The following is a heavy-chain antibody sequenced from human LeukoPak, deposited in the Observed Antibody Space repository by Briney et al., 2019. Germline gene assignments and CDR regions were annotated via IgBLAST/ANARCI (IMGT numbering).Heavy chain of an antibody. CDR1: GFTFSSYG. D-gene: IGHD6-13*01. CDR3: AREREGYYYDY. CDR2: IWYDGSNK. Sequence: GGALRLSCAASGFTFSSYGMHWVRQAPGKGREGVAVIWYDGSNKYYADSVKGRFTIFRDNSKNTLYLQMNSLRAEDTAVYYCAREREGYYYDYWGQGTLVTVSS. V-gene: IGHV3-33*01. J-gene: IGHJ4*02.